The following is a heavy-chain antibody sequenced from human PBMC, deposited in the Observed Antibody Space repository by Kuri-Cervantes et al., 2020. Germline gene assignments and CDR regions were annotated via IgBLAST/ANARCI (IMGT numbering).Heavy chain of an antibody. J-gene: IGHJ6*02. V-gene: IGHV3-48*02. CDR2: ISSSSSTI. D-gene: IGHD3-10*01. CDR3: ARDRVPPLYYYYGMDV. CDR1: GFTFSSYW. Sequence: GESLKISCAASGFTFSSYWMSWVRRAPGKGLEWVSYISSSSSTIYYADSVKGRFTISRDNAKNSLYLQMNSLRDEDTAVYYCARDRVPPLYYYYGMDVWGQGTTVTVSS.